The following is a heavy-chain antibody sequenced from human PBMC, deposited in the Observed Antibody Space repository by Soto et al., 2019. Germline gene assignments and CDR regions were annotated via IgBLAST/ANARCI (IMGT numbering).Heavy chain of an antibody. Sequence: ASVKVSCKASGYTFTSYGISWVRQAPGQGLEWMGWISAYNGNTNYAQKLQGRVTMTTDTSTSTAYMELRSLRSDDTAVYYCARVYDFWRGYHGGYFDYWGQGTLVTVSS. CDR2: ISAYNGNT. D-gene: IGHD3-3*01. CDR3: ARVYDFWRGYHGGYFDY. J-gene: IGHJ4*02. V-gene: IGHV1-18*01. CDR1: GYTFTSYG.